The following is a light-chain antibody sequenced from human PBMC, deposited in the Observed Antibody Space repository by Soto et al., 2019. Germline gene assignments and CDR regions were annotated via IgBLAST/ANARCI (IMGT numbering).Light chain of an antibody. V-gene: IGKV3-15*01. CDR2: DES. J-gene: IGKJ1*01. CDR3: QQYLDWPRT. CDR1: QRISRN. Sequence: EIAMTPSPATLSVSPGESASLSCRAGQRISRNLAWYQQKPGQAPRLLIYDESIRATAITARFSGSGSETEFTLTISRMQSEESAVYDCQQYLDWPRTVGKWNKVDIK.